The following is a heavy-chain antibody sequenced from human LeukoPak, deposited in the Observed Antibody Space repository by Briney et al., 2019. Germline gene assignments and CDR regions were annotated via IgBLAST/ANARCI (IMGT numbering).Heavy chain of an antibody. CDR1: GFTFSSYA. CDR2: ISGSGGST. CDR3: ARLSFAYCSSTSCYGY. J-gene: IGHJ4*02. Sequence: GGSLRLSCAASGFTFSSYAMSWVRQAPGKGLEWVSAISGSGGSTYYADSVKGRFTISRDNSKNTLYLQMNSLRAEDTAVYYCARLSFAYCSSTSCYGYWGQGTLDTVSS. D-gene: IGHD2-2*01. V-gene: IGHV3-23*01.